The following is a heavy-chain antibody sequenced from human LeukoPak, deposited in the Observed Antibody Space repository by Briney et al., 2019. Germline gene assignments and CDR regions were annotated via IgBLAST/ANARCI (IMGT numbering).Heavy chain of an antibody. CDR1: GGSISSGGYS. CDR2: IYHSGST. V-gene: IGHV4-30-2*01. D-gene: IGHD2-21*01. Sequence: SETLSLTCAVSGGSISSGGYSWSWIRQPPGKGLEWIGYIYHSGSTYYNPSLKSRVTMSVDTSKNQLSMELRFLTAADTAVYYCATSHDVKTAPYDLWGQGTLVTVSS. CDR3: ATSHDVKTAPYDL. J-gene: IGHJ5*02.